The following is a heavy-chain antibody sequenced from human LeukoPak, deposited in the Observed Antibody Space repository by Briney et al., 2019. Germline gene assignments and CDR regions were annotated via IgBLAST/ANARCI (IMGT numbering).Heavy chain of an antibody. V-gene: IGHV4-34*01. D-gene: IGHD3-10*01. CDR2: INHSGST. Sequence: SETLSLTCAVYGGSFSGYYWSWIRQPPGKGLEWIGEINHSGSTNYNPSLKSRVTISVDTSKNQFSLKLSSVTAADTAVYYCARPLWSHGSSPAWGQGTLVTVSS. CDR3: ARPLWSHGSSPA. J-gene: IGHJ5*02. CDR1: GGSFSGYY.